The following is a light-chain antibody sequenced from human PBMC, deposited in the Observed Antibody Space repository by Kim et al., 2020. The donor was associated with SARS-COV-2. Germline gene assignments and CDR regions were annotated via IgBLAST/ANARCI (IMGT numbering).Light chain of an antibody. CDR3: QQYNNWPLT. CDR1: PSVSSN. J-gene: IGKJ4*01. Sequence: VSPGERATLSCRASPSVSSNLAWYQQKPGQAPRLLIYGASTRATGIPARFSGSGSGTEFTLIISSLQSEDFAVYYCQQYNNWPLTFGGGTKVDIK. CDR2: GAS. V-gene: IGKV3-15*01.